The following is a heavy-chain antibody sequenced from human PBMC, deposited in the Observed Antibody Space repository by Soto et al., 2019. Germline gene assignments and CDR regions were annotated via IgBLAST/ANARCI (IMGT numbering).Heavy chain of an antibody. CDR2: IDPIDSYT. J-gene: IGHJ6*02. Sequence: GESLKISCEGSGYSFTSFWISWVRQVPGKGLEWMGRIDPIDSYTHYSPSFKGHATFSVDTPTSTAYLHWSSLQASDTALYYCARPAKYCTSGRCLGDYYCYRMDLGGQGTMVTVSS. V-gene: IGHV5-10-1*01. CDR1: GYSFTSFW. D-gene: IGHD2-8*01. CDR3: ARPAKYCTSGRCLGDYYCYRMDL.